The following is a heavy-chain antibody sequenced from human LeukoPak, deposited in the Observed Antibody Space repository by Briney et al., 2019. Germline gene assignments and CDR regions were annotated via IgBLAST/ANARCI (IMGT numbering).Heavy chain of an antibody. V-gene: IGHV3-20*04. D-gene: IGHD4-23*01. CDR2: INWDGSSI. CDR1: GFTFDDYA. J-gene: IGHJ4*02. Sequence: GGSLRLSCAASGFTFDDYAMSWVRQVPGKGLEWVSGINWDGSSIGYLDSVKGRFTISRDNAKNSLFLQMNGLRAEDTAFYYCARWDYGGNPGNYWGQGTLVTVSS. CDR3: ARWDYGGNPGNY.